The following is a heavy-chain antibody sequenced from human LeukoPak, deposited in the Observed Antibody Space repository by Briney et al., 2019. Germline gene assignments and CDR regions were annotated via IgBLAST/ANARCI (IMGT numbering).Heavy chain of an antibody. CDR2: IIPIFGTA. CDR1: GGTFSSYA. J-gene: IGHJ4*02. D-gene: IGHD3-3*01. Sequence: SVKVSCKASGGTFSSYAISWVRQAPGQGLEWMGGIIPIFGTANYAQKFQGRVTITTDESTSTAYMELSSPRSEDTAVYYCASSPGVLRFLEWLFLDYWGQGTLVTVSS. V-gene: IGHV1-69*05. CDR3: ASSPGVLRFLEWLFLDY.